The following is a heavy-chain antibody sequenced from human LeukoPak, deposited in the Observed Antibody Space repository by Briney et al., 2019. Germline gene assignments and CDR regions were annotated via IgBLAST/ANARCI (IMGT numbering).Heavy chain of an antibody. CDR3: ARDSRLVRFDY. Sequence: SQTLSLTCTVAGGSISSYYWSWIRQPPGKGLEWLGYIYYSGSTNYNPSLKSRVTISVDTSKNQFSLKLSSVTAADTAVYYCARDSRLVRFDYWGQGTLVTVSS. D-gene: IGHD6-19*01. V-gene: IGHV4-59*01. J-gene: IGHJ4*02. CDR2: IYYSGST. CDR1: GGSISSYY.